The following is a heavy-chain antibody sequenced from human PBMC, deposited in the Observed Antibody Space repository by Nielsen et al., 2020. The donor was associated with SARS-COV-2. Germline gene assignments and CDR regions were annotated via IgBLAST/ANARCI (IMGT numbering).Heavy chain of an antibody. CDR3: ARDRPGYSSGWRFGHDY. CDR2: IIPIFGTA. CDR1: GVTFSSYA. D-gene: IGHD6-19*01. J-gene: IGHJ4*02. Sequence: SVKVSCKASGVTFSSYAISWVRQAPGQGLEWMGGIIPIFGTANYAQKFQGRVTITADESTSTAYMELSSLRSEDTAVYYCARDRPGYSSGWRFGHDYWGQGTLVTVSS. V-gene: IGHV1-69*13.